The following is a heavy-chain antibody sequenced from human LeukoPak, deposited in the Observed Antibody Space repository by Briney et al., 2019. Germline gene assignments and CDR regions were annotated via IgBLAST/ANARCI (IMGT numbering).Heavy chain of an antibody. V-gene: IGHV3-23*01. J-gene: IGHJ4*02. Sequence: PGGSLRLSCAASGFTLRSYAMSWVRQAPGKGLEWVSAISGSGGSTYYADSVKGRFTISRDNSKNTLYLQMNSLRAEDTAVYYCAKDLAPYVVVPAATDYWGQGTLVTVSS. CDR3: AKDLAPYVVVPAATDY. CDR2: ISGSGGST. D-gene: IGHD2-2*01. CDR1: GFTLRSYA.